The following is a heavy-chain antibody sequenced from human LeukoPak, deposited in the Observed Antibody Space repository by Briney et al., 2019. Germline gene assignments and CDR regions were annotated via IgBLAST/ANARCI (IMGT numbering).Heavy chain of an antibody. CDR2: MNPNSGNT. J-gene: IGHJ5*02. D-gene: IGHD2-2*01. CDR3: ARGERSPYCSSTSCYFDP. CDR1: GYTFTSYD. Sequence: GASVKVSCKASGYTFTSYDINWVRQATGQGLEWMGWMNPNSGNTGYAQKFQGRVTMTRNTSISTAYMELSSLRSEDTAVYYCARGERSPYCSSTSCYFDPWGQGTLVTVSS. V-gene: IGHV1-8*01.